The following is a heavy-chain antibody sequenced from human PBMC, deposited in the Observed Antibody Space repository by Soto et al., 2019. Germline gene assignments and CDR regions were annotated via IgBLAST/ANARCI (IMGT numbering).Heavy chain of an antibody. Sequence: SLRLSCSSSLFTFSDYYMSWIRQSPFKLLEFFSYISSSVSTIYYADSVKGRFTISRDNAKNSLYLQMNSLRAEDTAVYYCARSRYNWNYPFYYYYYYMDVWGKGTTVTVSS. CDR3: ARSRYNWNYPFYYYYYYMDV. CDR2: ISSSVSTI. V-gene: IGHV3-11*01. CDR1: LFTFSDYY. J-gene: IGHJ6*03. D-gene: IGHD1-7*01.